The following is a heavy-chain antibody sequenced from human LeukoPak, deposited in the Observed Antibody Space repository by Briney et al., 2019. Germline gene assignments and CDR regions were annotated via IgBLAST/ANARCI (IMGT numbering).Heavy chain of an antibody. Sequence: PGGSLRLSCAASGFTFSSYSMTWVRQAPGKGLEWVSSISSSSSYIYYADSVKGRFTISRDNAKNSLYLQMNSLRAEDTAVYYCARPEGKLLWFGELLTHYYYGMDVWGQGTTVTVSS. D-gene: IGHD3-10*01. CDR3: ARPEGKLLWFGELLTHYYYGMDV. CDR2: ISSSSSYI. V-gene: IGHV3-21*01. CDR1: GFTFSSYS. J-gene: IGHJ6*02.